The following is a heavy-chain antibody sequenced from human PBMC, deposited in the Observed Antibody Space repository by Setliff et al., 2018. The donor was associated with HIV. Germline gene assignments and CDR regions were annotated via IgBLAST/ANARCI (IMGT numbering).Heavy chain of an antibody. D-gene: IGHD2-21*02. J-gene: IGHJ2*01. CDR1: GYTLTDLS. CDR3: ARDHCGGDCYSLWYFDL. V-gene: IGHV1-24*01. Sequence: ASVKVSCKVSGYTLTDLSMHWVRQAPGKGLEWMGGFDPEDSETVYAQKFQGRVTMTEDTSTDTAYMELNSLRSEDTAVYYCARDHCGGDCYSLWYFDLWGRGTLVTVSS. CDR2: FDPEDSET.